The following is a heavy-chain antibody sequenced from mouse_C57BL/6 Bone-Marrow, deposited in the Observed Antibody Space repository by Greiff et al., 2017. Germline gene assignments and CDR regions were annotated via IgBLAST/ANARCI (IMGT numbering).Heavy chain of an antibody. CDR2: IYPGDGDT. Sequence: VQLQESGPELVKPGASVKISCKASGYAFSSSWMNWVKQRPGKGLEWIGRIYPGDGDTNYNGKFKGKATLTADKSSSTAYMQLSSLTSEDSAVYFCARSWDYEAMDYWGQGTSVTVSS. CDR1: GYAFSSSW. V-gene: IGHV1-82*01. J-gene: IGHJ4*01. CDR3: ARSWDYEAMDY.